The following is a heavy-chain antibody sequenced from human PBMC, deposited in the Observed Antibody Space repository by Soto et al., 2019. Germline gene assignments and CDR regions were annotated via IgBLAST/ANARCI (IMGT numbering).Heavy chain of an antibody. CDR1: GGSVSSGSYY. V-gene: IGHV4-61*01. D-gene: IGHD2-21*02. Sequence: QVQLQESGPGLVKPSETLSLTCTVSGGSVSSGSYYWSWIRQPPGKGLEWIGYIYYSGSTNYNPSLKSRVTISVDTSKNQFSLKLSSVTAADTAVYCCARVVVVTANWYFDLWGRGTLVTVSS. CDR2: IYYSGST. J-gene: IGHJ2*01. CDR3: ARVVVVTANWYFDL.